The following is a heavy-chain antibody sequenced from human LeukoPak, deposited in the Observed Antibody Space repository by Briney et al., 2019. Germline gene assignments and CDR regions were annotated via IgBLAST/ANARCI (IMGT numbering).Heavy chain of an antibody. CDR2: ISAYNGNT. CDR1: GYTFTGYY. D-gene: IGHD3-3*02. J-gene: IGHJ5*02. Sequence: ASVKVSCKASGYTFTGYYMHWVRQAPGQGLEWMGWISAYNGNTNYAQKLQGRVTMTTDTSTSTAYMELRSLRSDDTAVYYCARDRIFGVVIKYNWFDPWGQGTLVTVSS. CDR3: ARDRIFGVVIKYNWFDP. V-gene: IGHV1-18*04.